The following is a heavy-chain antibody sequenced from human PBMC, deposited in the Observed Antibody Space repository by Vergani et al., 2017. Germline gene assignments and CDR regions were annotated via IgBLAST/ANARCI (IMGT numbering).Heavy chain of an antibody. V-gene: IGHV3-66*02. J-gene: IGHJ4*02. CDR1: GFTVSSNY. CDR2: IYSGGST. D-gene: IGHD2-21*02. Sequence: EVQLVESGGGLVQPGGSLRLSCAASGFTVSSNYMSWVRQAPGKGLEWVSVIYSGGSTYYADSVKGRFTISRDNSKNTLYLQMDSLRREDTALYYCAKYVRDSTDGLPDSWGPGTLVIVSS. CDR3: AKYVRDSTDGLPDS.